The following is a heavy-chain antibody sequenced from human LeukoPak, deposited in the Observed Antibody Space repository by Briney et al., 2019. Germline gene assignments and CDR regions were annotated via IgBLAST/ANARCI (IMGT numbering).Heavy chain of an antibody. CDR1: GGSISSGGYY. CDR3: ARDRGAGTTYWFDP. CDR2: IYYSGST. Sequence: SETLSLTCTVSGGSISSGGYYWSWIRQHPGKGLEWIGYIYYSGSTYYNPSLKSRVTISVDTSKNQFSLKLSSVAAADTAVYYCARDRGAGTTYWFDPWGQGTLVTVSS. J-gene: IGHJ5*02. D-gene: IGHD1-7*01. V-gene: IGHV4-31*03.